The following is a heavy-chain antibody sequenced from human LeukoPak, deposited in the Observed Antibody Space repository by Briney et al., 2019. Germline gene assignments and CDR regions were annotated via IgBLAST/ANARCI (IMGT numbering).Heavy chain of an antibody. Sequence: ASVKVSCKASGYTFTNYHFNCVRQATGQGLEWMGWINPNTDDRGYAQRFQGRVTFTRDTSRTTAYMELRSLTSEDTAVYFCARTTSFTASGYDYWGQGTLVTVSS. CDR1: GYTFTNYH. J-gene: IGHJ4*02. D-gene: IGHD6-25*01. V-gene: IGHV1-8*03. CDR2: INPNTDDR. CDR3: ARTTSFTASGYDY.